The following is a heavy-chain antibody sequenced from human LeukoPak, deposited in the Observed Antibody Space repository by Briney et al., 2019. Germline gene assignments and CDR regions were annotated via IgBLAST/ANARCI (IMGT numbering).Heavy chain of an antibody. Sequence: SETLSLICTVSGGSISSYYWSWIRQPPGKGLEWIGYIYYSGSTNYNPSLKSRVTISVDTSKNQFSLKLSSVTAADTAVYYCARVWGYYDFWSGYYAPLHFDYWGQGTLVTVSS. V-gene: IGHV4-59*01. CDR1: GGSISSYY. J-gene: IGHJ4*02. D-gene: IGHD3-3*01. CDR2: IYYSGST. CDR3: ARVWGYYDFWSGYYAPLHFDY.